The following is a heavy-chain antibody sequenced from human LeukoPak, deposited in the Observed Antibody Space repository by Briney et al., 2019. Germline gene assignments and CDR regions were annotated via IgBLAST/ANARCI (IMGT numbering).Heavy chain of an antibody. J-gene: IGHJ4*02. V-gene: IGHV4-39*01. Sequence: KPSETLSLTCTVSGGSISSSSYYWGWIRQPPGKGLEWIGSIYYSGSTYYNASLKSRVTISVDTSKNQFSLKLSSVTAADTAVYYCARRRRGSDFDYWGQGTLVTVSS. CDR2: IYYSGST. CDR3: ARRRRGSDFDY. CDR1: GGSISSSSYY. D-gene: IGHD3-10*01.